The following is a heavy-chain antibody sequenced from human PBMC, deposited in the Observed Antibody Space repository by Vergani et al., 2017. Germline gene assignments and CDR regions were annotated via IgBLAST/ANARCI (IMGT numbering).Heavy chain of an antibody. V-gene: IGHV3-64*04. CDR2: ISSNGGST. Sequence: VQLVESGGGLVQPGGSLRLSCAASGFTFSSYAMHWVRQAPGKGLEYVSAISSNGGSTYYADSVKGRFTISRDNSKNTLYLQMNSLRAEDTAVYYCATRSTSCYGVRFCWFDPWGQGTLVTVSS. CDR3: ATRSTSCYGVRFCWFDP. D-gene: IGHD2-2*01. J-gene: IGHJ5*02. CDR1: GFTFSSYA.